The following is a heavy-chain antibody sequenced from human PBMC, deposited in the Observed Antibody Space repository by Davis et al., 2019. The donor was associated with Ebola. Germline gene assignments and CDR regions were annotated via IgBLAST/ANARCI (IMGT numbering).Heavy chain of an antibody. J-gene: IGHJ6*02. CDR1: GFTFSSYE. CDR2: ISSSGSTI. Sequence: GESLKISCAASGFTFSSYEMNWVRQAPGKGLEWVSYISSSGSTIYYADSVKGRFTISRDNAKNSLYLQMNSLRAEDTAVYYCARVPSKWVVSYYYYGMDVWGQGTTVTVSS. CDR3: ARVPSKWVVSYYYYGMDV. D-gene: IGHD5/OR15-5a*01. V-gene: IGHV3-48*03.